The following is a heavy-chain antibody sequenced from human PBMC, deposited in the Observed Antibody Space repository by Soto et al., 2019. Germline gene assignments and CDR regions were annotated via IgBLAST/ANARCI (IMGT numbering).Heavy chain of an antibody. J-gene: IGHJ6*02. CDR1: GFTFSSYA. CDR2: ISGSGGST. Sequence: GGSLRLSCAASGFTFSSYAMSWVRQAPGKGLEWVSAISGSGGSTYYADSVKGRFTISRDNSKNTLYLQMNSLRAEDTAVYYCAKDAFGYYYDSSGYYDYCYYGMDVWGQGTTVTVSS. D-gene: IGHD3-22*01. V-gene: IGHV3-23*01. CDR3: AKDAFGYYYDSSGYYDYCYYGMDV.